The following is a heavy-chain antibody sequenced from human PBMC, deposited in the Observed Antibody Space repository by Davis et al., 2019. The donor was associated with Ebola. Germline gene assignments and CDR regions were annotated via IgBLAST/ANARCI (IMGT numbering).Heavy chain of an antibody. CDR3: ARMYFDWLSSWFDP. Sequence: PSETLSLTCTVSGGSISSGDYYWSWIRQPPGKGLEWIGYIYYSGSTYYNPSLKSRVTISVDTSKNQFSLKLSSVTAADTAVYYCARMYFDWLSSWFDPWGQGTLVTVSS. V-gene: IGHV4-30-4*01. CDR2: IYYSGST. CDR1: GGSISSGDYY. D-gene: IGHD3-9*01. J-gene: IGHJ5*02.